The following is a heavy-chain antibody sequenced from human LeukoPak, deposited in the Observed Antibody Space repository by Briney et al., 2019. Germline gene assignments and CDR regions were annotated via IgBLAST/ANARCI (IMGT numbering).Heavy chain of an antibody. CDR1: GGSLSSGGDF. CDR3: ARGLVVPSATT. J-gene: IGHJ3*01. D-gene: IGHD2-2*01. CDR2: IYNNGNA. V-gene: IGHV4-31*03. Sequence: SETLSLTCTVSGGSLSSGGDFWTWIRQLPEKGLEWIGYIYNNGNAYYNPSLKSRITISVDTSRNQFSLKLSSVTAADTAVYYCARGLVVPSATTWGQGTTVTVSS.